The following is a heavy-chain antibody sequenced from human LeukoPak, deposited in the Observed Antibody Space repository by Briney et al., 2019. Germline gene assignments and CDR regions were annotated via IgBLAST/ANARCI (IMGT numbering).Heavy chain of an antibody. CDR3: AIRGDSNGDNSLDP. CDR2: IYYSVRP. D-gene: IGHD6-25*01. J-gene: IGHJ5*02. V-gene: IGHV4-59*08. Sequence: PSETLSLTCTVSVGSISVHFWSCIRPPPGEGLEWIGHIYYSVRPNYHTSLTSGAPLSVDTLKNQFSLKVTSMTAADTTVYYCAIRGDSNGDNSLDPWGQGLLVTVSS. CDR1: VGSISVHF.